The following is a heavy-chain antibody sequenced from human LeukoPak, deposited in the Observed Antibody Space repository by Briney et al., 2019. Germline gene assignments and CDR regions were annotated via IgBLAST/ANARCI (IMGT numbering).Heavy chain of an antibody. J-gene: IGHJ6*02. V-gene: IGHV3-48*01. D-gene: IGHD3-10*01. CDR1: GFSFSHYS. CDR3: AKNTWKSSDSGRGRMDV. CDR2: IGVGGRPT. Sequence: GGSLRLSCAASGFSFSHYSMTWARQASGKGLEWISYIGVGGRPTNYADSVKARFTISRDDAQNSLYLQMNSLRAEDTAVYYCAKNTWKSSDSGRGRMDVWGQGTTVTVSS.